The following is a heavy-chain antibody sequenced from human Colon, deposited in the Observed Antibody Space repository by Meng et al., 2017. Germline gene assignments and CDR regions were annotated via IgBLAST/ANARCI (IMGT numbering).Heavy chain of an antibody. D-gene: IGHD3-10*01. J-gene: IGHJ4*02. CDR2: INKSGST. V-gene: IGHV4-4*02. CDR3: ARRNTRNSGGGNNY. CDR1: GVCRSSNNW. Sequence: QVPRWGLGPGLVKPCGHLRFPCAVSGVCRSSNNWGIGVGRPPGKGLEWIGEINKSGSTSSVPSRQSRIIISVKKSKNLLSLKLNSVTAADTAMYYCARRNTRNSGGGNNYWGQGTLVTVSS.